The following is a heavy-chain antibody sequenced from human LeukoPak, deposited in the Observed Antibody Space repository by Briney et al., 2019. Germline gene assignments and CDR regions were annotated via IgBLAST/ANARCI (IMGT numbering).Heavy chain of an antibody. CDR1: GGSFSRHY. CDR2: ISYIGST. Sequence: SETLSLTCTVSGGSFSRHYWSWVRQPPGKGLEWIGYISYIGSTNYNPSLKSRVTISVDTSKTQFSLKLSSVTAADTAVYYCARDPTTLTKGLDIWGQGTMVTVSS. D-gene: IGHD4-17*01. J-gene: IGHJ3*02. V-gene: IGHV4-59*11. CDR3: ARDPTTLTKGLDI.